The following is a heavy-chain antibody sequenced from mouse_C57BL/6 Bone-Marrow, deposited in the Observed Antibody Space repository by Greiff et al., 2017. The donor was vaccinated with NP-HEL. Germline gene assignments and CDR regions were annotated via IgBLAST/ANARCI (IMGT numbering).Heavy chain of an antibody. D-gene: IGHD1-1*01. V-gene: IGHV5-17*01. J-gene: IGHJ3*01. Sequence: DVKLVESGGGLVKPGGSLKLSCAASGFTFSDYGMHWVRQAPEKGLEWVAYISSGSSTIYYADTVKGRFTISRDNAKNTLFLQMTSLRSEDTAMYYCARKLGRRTVPFAYWGQGTLVTVSA. CDR3: ARKLGRRTVPFAY. CDR2: ISSGSSTI. CDR1: GFTFSDYG.